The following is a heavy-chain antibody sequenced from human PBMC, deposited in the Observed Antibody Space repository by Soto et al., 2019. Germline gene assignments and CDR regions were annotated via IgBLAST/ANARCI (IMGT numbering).Heavy chain of an antibody. CDR3: ARDQRLNDWPGSYYYGMDV. V-gene: IGHV1-2*04. Sequence: QVQLVQSGAEVKKPGASVKVSCKASGYTFTGYYMHWVRQAPGQGLEWMGWINPNSGGTNYAQKFQGWDTMTRDTSISTAYMELSRLRSDDTAVYYCARDQRLNDWPGSYYYGMDVWGQGTTVTVSS. CDR1: GYTFTGYY. CDR2: INPNSGGT. D-gene: IGHD3-9*01. J-gene: IGHJ6*02.